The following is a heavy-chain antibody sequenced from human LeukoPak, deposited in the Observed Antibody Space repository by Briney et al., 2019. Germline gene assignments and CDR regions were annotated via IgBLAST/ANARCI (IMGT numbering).Heavy chain of an antibody. Sequence: ASVKVSCKASGYTFTSYGISWVRQAPGQGLEWMGWISAYNGNTNYAQKLRGRVTMTTDTSTSTAYMELRSLRSDGTAVYYCARDRGGSYSPYYYYYMDVWGKGTTVTISS. D-gene: IGHD1-26*01. CDR1: GYTFTSYG. CDR3: ARDRGGSYSPYYYYYMDV. J-gene: IGHJ6*03. CDR2: ISAYNGNT. V-gene: IGHV1-18*01.